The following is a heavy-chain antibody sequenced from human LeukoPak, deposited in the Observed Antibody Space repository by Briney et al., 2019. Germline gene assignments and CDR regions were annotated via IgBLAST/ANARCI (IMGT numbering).Heavy chain of an antibody. D-gene: IGHD3-10*01. CDR2: INPSGGST. CDR1: GYTFTSYG. Sequence: GVSVKVSCKPSGYTFTSYGISWVRQAPGQGLEWVGIINPSGGSTNYAQKFQGRVTMTRDTSTSTVYMELSSLRSEDTAVYYCARGLGSGSYYGSWGQGTLVTVSS. V-gene: IGHV1-46*01. CDR3: ARGLGSGSYYGS. J-gene: IGHJ5*02.